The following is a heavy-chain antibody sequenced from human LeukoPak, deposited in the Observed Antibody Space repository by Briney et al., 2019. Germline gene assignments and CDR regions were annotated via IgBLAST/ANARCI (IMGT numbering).Heavy chain of an antibody. J-gene: IGHJ5*02. CDR3: ARGSYGSGSYWFDP. V-gene: IGHV3-33*08. CDR1: GFTFDNYA. CDR2: IWYDGSNK. D-gene: IGHD3-10*01. Sequence: GGSLRLSCAASGFTFDNYAMNWVRQAPGKGLEWVAVIWYDGSNKYYADSVKGRFTISRDNSKNTLYLQMNSLRAEDTAVYYCARGSYGSGSYWFDPWGQGTLVTVSS.